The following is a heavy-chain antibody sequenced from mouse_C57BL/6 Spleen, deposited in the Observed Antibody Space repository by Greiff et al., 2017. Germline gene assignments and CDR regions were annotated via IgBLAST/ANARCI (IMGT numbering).Heavy chain of an antibody. CDR2: IYPGDGDT. D-gene: IGHD4-1*01. CDR1: GYAFSSYW. Sequence: VQLQQSGAELVKPGASVKISCTASGYAFSSYWMNWVKQRPGKGLEWIGQIYPGDGDTTYNGKFKGKATLTADKSSSTAYMQLSSLTSEDSAVYFCAREELDWVYFDYWGQGTTLTVSS. J-gene: IGHJ2*01. CDR3: AREELDWVYFDY. V-gene: IGHV1-80*01.